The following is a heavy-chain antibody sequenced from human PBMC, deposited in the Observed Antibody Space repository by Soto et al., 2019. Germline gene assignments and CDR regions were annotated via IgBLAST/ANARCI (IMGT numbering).Heavy chain of an antibody. CDR3: ASGCSSSGCRVFAN. Sequence: PGGSLRLSCATSGFLFSDYGMHWVRQAPGKGLEWVAFITSEADRQYYADSVRGRFTISRDTSRDTLYLQVHSLRLEDTGVYYCASGCSSSGCRVFANWGLGTLVTVS. CDR1: GFLFSDYG. D-gene: IGHD2-15*01. J-gene: IGHJ4*02. V-gene: IGHV3-30-3*01. CDR2: ITSEADRQ.